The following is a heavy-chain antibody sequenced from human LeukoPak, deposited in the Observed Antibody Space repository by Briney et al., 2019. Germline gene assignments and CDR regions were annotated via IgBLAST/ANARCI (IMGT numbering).Heavy chain of an antibody. Sequence: GASVKVSCKASGGTFISYAISWVRQAPGQGLEWMGVIIPIFGTANYAQKFQGRVTITADESTSTAYMELSSLRSEDTAVYYCARDWVIQSNWFDPWGQGTLVTVSS. D-gene: IGHD5-18*01. J-gene: IGHJ5*02. V-gene: IGHV1-69*13. CDR3: ARDWVIQSNWFDP. CDR1: GGTFISYA. CDR2: IIPIFGTA.